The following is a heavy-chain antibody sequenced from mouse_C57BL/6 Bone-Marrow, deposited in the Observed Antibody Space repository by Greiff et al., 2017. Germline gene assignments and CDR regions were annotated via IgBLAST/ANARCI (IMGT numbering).Heavy chain of an antibody. CDR3: ARGGYYEGGYYFDY. J-gene: IGHJ2*01. D-gene: IGHD2-3*01. Sequence: VQLQQSGPELVKPGASVKISCKASGYTFTDYYMNWVKQSHGKSLEWIGDINPNNGGTSYNQKFKGKATLTVDKSSSTAYMELRSLTSEDSAVYYCARGGYYEGGYYFDYWGQGTTLTVSS. CDR1: GYTFTDYY. V-gene: IGHV1-26*01. CDR2: INPNNGGT.